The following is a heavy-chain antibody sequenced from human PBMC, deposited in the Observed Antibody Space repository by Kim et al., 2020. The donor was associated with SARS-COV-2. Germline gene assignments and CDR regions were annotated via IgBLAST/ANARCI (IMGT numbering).Heavy chain of an antibody. CDR3: AKAGRGYNAFEF. Sequence: YSVKGRFTISRDKAKNSLYLQMNSLRVEDSAIYYCAKAGRGYNAFEFWGQGTLVTVSS. V-gene: IGHV3-11*01. J-gene: IGHJ4*02. D-gene: IGHD6-25*01.